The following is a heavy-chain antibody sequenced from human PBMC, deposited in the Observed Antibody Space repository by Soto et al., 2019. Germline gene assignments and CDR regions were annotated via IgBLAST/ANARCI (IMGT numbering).Heavy chain of an antibody. V-gene: IGHV4-4*07. Sequence: PSETLSLTCTVSVDSITTYYWSWIRQPAGKGLEWIGRIDTSGNTNYNPSLKSRVTMSVDTSKKQFSLKLTSVTAADTAVYYCARYSNNWFQTEGMDVWGQGTTVPVSS. CDR3: ARYSNNWFQTEGMDV. CDR2: IDTSGNT. D-gene: IGHD6-13*01. CDR1: VDSITTYY. J-gene: IGHJ6*02.